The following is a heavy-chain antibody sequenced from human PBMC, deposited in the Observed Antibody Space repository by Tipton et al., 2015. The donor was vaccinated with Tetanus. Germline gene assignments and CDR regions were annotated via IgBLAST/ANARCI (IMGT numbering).Heavy chain of an antibody. J-gene: IGHJ4*02. D-gene: IGHD6-19*01. Sequence: QSGAEVKKPGASVKVSCKASGYTFTGYYMHWVRQAPGQELEWMGWINPNSGGTNYAQKFQGRVTMTRDTSISTAYMELSRLRSDDTAVYYCARDRPLAVAGTFDYWGQGTLVTVSS. CDR1: GYTFTGYY. V-gene: IGHV1-2*02. CDR2: INPNSGGT. CDR3: ARDRPLAVAGTFDY.